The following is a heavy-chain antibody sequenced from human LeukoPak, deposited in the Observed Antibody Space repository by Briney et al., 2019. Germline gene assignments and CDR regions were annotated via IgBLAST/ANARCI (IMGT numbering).Heavy chain of an antibody. J-gene: IGHJ4*02. CDR2: INPNSGGT. CDR1: GYTFTGYY. CDR3: ARDPIGYSSSWYWVY. D-gene: IGHD6-13*01. V-gene: IGHV1-2*04. Sequence: ASVKVSCKASGYTFTGYYMHWVRQAPGQGLEWMGWINPNSGGTNYAQKFQGWVTMTRDTSISTAYMELSRLRSDDTAVYYCARDPIGYSSSWYWVYWGQGTLVTVSS.